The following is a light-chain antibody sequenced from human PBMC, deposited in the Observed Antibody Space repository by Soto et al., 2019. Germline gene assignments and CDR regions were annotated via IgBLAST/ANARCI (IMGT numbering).Light chain of an antibody. CDR1: QSISSF. CDR3: QQSYGTPLT. Sequence: DIQMTQSPSSLSASVGDRVTITCRASQSISSFLNWYQQKPGKAPKLLIYAASTLQSGVPSRFSGSGSGTDFTLTITSLQPEDIATYHCQQSYGTPLTLGHGTKVDIK. V-gene: IGKV1-39*01. J-gene: IGKJ1*01. CDR2: AAS.